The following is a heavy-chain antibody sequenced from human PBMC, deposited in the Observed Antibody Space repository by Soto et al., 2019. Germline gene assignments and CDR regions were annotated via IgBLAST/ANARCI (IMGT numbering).Heavy chain of an antibody. Sequence: GGSLRLSCAASGFTFSSYCMNWVRQAPGKGLEWVSSISSSSSYIYYADSVKGRFTISRDNAKNSLYLQMNSLRAEDTAVYYCARDSRDCSSTSCYEQYNWFDPWGQGTLVTVSS. CDR1: GFTFSSYC. V-gene: IGHV3-21*01. D-gene: IGHD2-2*01. J-gene: IGHJ5*02. CDR3: ARDSRDCSSTSCYEQYNWFDP. CDR2: ISSSSSYI.